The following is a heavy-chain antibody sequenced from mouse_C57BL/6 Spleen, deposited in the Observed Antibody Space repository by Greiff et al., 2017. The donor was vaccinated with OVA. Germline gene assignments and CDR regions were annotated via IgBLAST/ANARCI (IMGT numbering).Heavy chain of an antibody. V-gene: IGHV5-17*01. CDR1: GFTFSDYG. Sequence: EVKVVESGGGLVKPGGSLKLSCAASGFTFSDYGMHWVRQAPEKGLEWVAYISSGSSTIYYADTVKGRFTISRDNAKNTLFLQMTSLRSEDTAMYYCARGSGYDAMDYWGQGTSVTVSS. J-gene: IGHJ4*01. CDR3: ARGSGYDAMDY. CDR2: ISSGSSTI.